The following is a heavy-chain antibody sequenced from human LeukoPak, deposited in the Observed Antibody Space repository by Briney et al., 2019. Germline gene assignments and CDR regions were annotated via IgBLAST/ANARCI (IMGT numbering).Heavy chain of an antibody. J-gene: IGHJ4*02. CDR2: INSDGSST. CDR3: ARVATTVVTQFDY. D-gene: IGHD4-23*01. Sequence: GGSLRLSCAASGFTFSSYWMYWVRQAPGKGLVWVSRINSDGSSTSYADSVKGRFTISRDNGKNSLYLQMNSLRAEDTAVYYCARVATTVVTQFDYWGQGTLVTVSS. CDR1: GFTFSSYW. V-gene: IGHV3-74*01.